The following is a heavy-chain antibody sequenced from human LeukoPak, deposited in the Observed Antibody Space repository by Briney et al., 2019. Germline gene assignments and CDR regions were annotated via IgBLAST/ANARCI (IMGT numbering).Heavy chain of an antibody. CDR3: ARDRYYYDSSGPTLDH. D-gene: IGHD3-22*01. Sequence: SETLSLTCTVSGGSISSYYWSWIRQPPGKGLEWIGFIYDSGSTNYNPSLKSRVTMSADTSKNQFSLKLSSVTAADTAVYYCARDRYYYDSSGPTLDHWGQGTLVTVSS. J-gene: IGHJ5*02. V-gene: IGHV4-59*12. CDR1: GGSISSYY. CDR2: IYDSGST.